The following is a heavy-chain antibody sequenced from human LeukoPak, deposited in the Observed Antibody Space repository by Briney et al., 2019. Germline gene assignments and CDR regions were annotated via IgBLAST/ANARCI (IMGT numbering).Heavy chain of an antibody. D-gene: IGHD2-15*01. Sequence: GGSLRLSCAASGFIFSSYAMSWVRQAPGKGLEWVSLISGSGASTYDADSVKGRFTISRDSSKNTLYLQMNSLRAEDTAIYYCAKGTLGYCSGGSCYPFDYWGQGILVTVSS. CDR1: GFIFSSYA. CDR3: AKGTLGYCSGGSCYPFDY. CDR2: ISGSGAST. V-gene: IGHV3-23*01. J-gene: IGHJ4*02.